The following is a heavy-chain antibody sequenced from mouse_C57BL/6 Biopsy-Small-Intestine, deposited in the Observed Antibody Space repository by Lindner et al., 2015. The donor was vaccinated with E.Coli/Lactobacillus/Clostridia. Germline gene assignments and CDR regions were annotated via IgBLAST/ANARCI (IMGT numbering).Heavy chain of an antibody. Sequence: VQLQESGAELARPGASVRLSCKASGYIFTSYGISWVKQRTGQGLEWIGEIYPTSGNTYYNEKFKDKATLTADKSSSTAYMELRSLIFEDSAVYFCARRYPYAMDYWGQGTSVTVSS. J-gene: IGHJ4*01. V-gene: IGHV1-81*01. CDR2: IYPTSGNT. CDR3: ARRYPYAMDY. D-gene: IGHD1-1*01. CDR1: GYIFTSYG.